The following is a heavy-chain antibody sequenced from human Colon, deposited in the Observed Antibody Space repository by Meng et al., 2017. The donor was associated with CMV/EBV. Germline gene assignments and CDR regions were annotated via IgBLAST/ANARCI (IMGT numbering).Heavy chain of an antibody. CDR3: ARDKSGDGGKGGFDY. D-gene: IGHD2-15*01. CDR2: IYYSGST. V-gene: IGHV4-31*02. Sequence: GGAISSGCYDWSWIRQHPGKGLEWIWYIYYSGSTYYNPSLKSRVTISVDTSKNQFSLKLSSVTAADTAVYYCARDKSGDGGKGGFDYWGQGTLVTVSS. J-gene: IGHJ4*02. CDR1: GGAISSGCYD.